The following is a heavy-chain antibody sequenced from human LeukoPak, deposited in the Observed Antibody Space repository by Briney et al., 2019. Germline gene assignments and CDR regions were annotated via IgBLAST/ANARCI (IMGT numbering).Heavy chain of an antibody. CDR3: AKAGSFYYYGMDV. CDR1: GFTFDDYA. Sequence: PGGSLRLSCAASGFTFDDYAMHWVRQAPGKGLEWVSGISWNSGSIGYADSVKGRFTISRDNAKNSLYLQMNSLRAEDTALYYCAKAGSFYYYGMDVWGQGTTVTVSS. J-gene: IGHJ6*02. V-gene: IGHV3-9*01. CDR2: ISWNSGSI.